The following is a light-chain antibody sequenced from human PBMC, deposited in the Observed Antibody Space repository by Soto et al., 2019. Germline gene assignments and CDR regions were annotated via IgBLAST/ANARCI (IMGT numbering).Light chain of an antibody. CDR1: PSVTNY. Sequence: IVLTQSPATLSLSPGERATLSCRASPSVTNYLAWYQQRPGQAPRLLIYGAFNRATGIPARFSGSGSGTDFTLTISSLEPEDSAVYYCQQRNVWPPVTFRQGTRLEIK. J-gene: IGKJ5*01. V-gene: IGKV3-11*01. CDR3: QQRNVWPPVT. CDR2: GAF.